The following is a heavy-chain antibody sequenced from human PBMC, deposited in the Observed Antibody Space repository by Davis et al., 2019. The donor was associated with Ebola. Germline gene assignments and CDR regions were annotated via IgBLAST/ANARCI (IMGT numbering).Heavy chain of an antibody. Sequence: AASVKVSCKASGYSFTDDGISWVRQAPGQGLEWMGWISTYNGNTNYAQKVQGRITMTTDTSTSTAYMELRSLRSDDTARYYCARDVRGITGPSEYWVQGTLVTVSS. CDR2: ISTYNGNT. D-gene: IGHD1-1*01. V-gene: IGHV1-18*01. J-gene: IGHJ4*02. CDR3: ARDVRGITGPSEY. CDR1: GYSFTDDG.